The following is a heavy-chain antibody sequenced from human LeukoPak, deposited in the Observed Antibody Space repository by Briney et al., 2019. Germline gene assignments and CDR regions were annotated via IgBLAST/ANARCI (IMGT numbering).Heavy chain of an antibody. Sequence: SETLSLTCAVSGYSISSGYYWGWIRQPPGKGLEWIGSIYHSGSIYYNPSLESRITISVDTSKNQFSLKLRSETASDTAVYYCARPVGLRITTRYDAFDIWGQGTMVTVSS. J-gene: IGHJ3*02. CDR2: IYHSGSI. V-gene: IGHV4-38-2*01. CDR3: ARPVGLRITTRYDAFDI. CDR1: GYSISSGYY. D-gene: IGHD3-22*01.